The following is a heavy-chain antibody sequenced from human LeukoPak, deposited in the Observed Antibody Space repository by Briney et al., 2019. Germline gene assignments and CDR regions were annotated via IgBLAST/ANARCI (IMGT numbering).Heavy chain of an antibody. D-gene: IGHD3-22*01. CDR3: AKDMRDDSSGYYSNWFDP. V-gene: IGHV3-74*01. Sequence: GGSLRLSCAASGFTFGTYWMHWVRQAPGKGLVWVSRLDSDGTDTAYADSVRGRFTIPRDNAKNSLYLQMNSLRAEDTALYYCAKDMRDDSSGYYSNWFDPWGQGTLVTVSS. CDR2: LDSDGTDT. J-gene: IGHJ5*02. CDR1: GFTFGTYW.